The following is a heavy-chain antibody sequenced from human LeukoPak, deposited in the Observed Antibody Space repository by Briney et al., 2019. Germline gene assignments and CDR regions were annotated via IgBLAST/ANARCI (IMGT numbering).Heavy chain of an antibody. Sequence: SETLSLTCTVSGGSISSYYWSWIRQPPGKGLEWIGYIYYSGSTNYNPSLKSRVTISVDTCKNQFSLKLSSVTAADTAVYYCARFDYGGNGGDYWGQGTLVTVSS. CDR3: ARFDYGGNGGDY. D-gene: IGHD4-23*01. J-gene: IGHJ4*02. CDR1: GGSISSYY. CDR2: IYYSGST. V-gene: IGHV4-59*08.